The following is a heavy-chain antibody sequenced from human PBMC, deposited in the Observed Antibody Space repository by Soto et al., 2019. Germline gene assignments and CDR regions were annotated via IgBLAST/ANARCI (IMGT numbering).Heavy chain of an antibody. D-gene: IGHD5-12*01. CDR2: IYYSGST. CDR1: GGSISSYY. V-gene: IGHV4-59*01. Sequence: SETLSLTCTVSGGSISSYYWSWIRQPPGKGLEWIGYIYYSGSTNYNPSLKSRVTISVDTSKNQFSLKLSSVTAADTAVYYCARDRRYSGYDGAGDNWFDPWGQGTLVTVSS. CDR3: ARDRRYSGYDGAGDNWFDP. J-gene: IGHJ5*02.